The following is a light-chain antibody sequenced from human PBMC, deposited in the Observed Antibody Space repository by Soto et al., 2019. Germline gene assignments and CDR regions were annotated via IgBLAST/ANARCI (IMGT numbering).Light chain of an antibody. V-gene: IGKV1-5*03. Sequence: DIQMTQSPSTLSASVGDRVTITCRASQSISSWLAWYQQKPGQAPKLLIYKASSLESGLPSRFSGSGSGTDFTLTISSLQPDDFATYYCQQYNSYSHTFGQGTKLEIK. CDR2: KAS. CDR3: QQYNSYSHT. J-gene: IGKJ2*01. CDR1: QSISSW.